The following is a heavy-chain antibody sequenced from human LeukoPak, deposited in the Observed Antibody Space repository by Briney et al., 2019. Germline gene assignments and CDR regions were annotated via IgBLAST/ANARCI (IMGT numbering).Heavy chain of an antibody. CDR3: ARARETVPIDY. J-gene: IGHJ4*02. D-gene: IGHD4-11*01. V-gene: IGHV4-34*01. CDR1: GGSISSYY. Sequence: SETLSLTCTVSGGSISSYYWTWIRQPPGKGLEWIGEINHSGSTNYNPSLKSRVTVSVDTSKNQFSLKLTSVTAADTAVYYCARARETVPIDYWSQGTLVTVSS. CDR2: INHSGST.